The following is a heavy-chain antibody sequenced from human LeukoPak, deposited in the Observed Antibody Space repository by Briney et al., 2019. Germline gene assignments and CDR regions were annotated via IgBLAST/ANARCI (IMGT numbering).Heavy chain of an antibody. CDR2: ISGSGGST. CDR3: AKIGGGYGDYGTHFDY. V-gene: IGHV3-23*01. CDR1: GFTFSSYG. J-gene: IGHJ4*02. D-gene: IGHD4-17*01. Sequence: GGSLRLSCAASGFTFSSYGMHWVRQAPGKGLEWVSAISGSGGSTYYADSVKGRFTISRDNSKNTLYLQMNSLRAEDTAVYYCAKIGGGYGDYGTHFDYWGQGTLVTVSS.